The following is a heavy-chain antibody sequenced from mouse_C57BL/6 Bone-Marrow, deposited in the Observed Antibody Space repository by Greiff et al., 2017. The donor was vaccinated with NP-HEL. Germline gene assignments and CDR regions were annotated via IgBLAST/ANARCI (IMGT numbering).Heavy chain of an antibody. CDR2: INYDGSST. V-gene: IGHV5-16*01. Sequence: DVKLVESEGGLVQPGSSMKLSCTASGFTFSDYYMAWVRQVPEKGLEWVANINYDGSSTYYLDSLKSRFIISRDNAKNILYLQMSSLKSEDTATYYCAREGMVTGFDYWGQGTTLTVSS. J-gene: IGHJ2*01. D-gene: IGHD2-2*01. CDR3: AREGMVTGFDY. CDR1: GFTFSDYY.